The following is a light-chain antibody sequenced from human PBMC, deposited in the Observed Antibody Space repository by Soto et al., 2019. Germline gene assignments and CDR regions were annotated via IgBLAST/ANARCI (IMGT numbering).Light chain of an antibody. V-gene: IGLV7-43*01. Sequence: QTVVTQEPSLTVSPGGTVTLTCASSTGPVTNAYYPNWFQQKPGHAPRTLIYSTNNRHSWTPARFSGSLLGGKAALTLSGVQPEDEPEYYCLLHYGTSPPVFGGGTKLTVL. CDR1: TGPVTNAYY. CDR2: STN. CDR3: LLHYGTSPPV. J-gene: IGLJ3*02.